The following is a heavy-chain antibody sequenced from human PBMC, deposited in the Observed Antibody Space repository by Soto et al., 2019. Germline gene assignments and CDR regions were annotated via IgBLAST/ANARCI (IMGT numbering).Heavy chain of an antibody. CDR2: ISPLKGRT. CDR1: GYTFTSYG. D-gene: IGHD4-17*01. CDR3: AMDYGDRPEYFKH. Sequence: QVQLVRSGPDLKRPGASMKVSCKASGYTFTSYGISWVRQAPGQGLEWMAWISPLKGRTQYSQKAQGRVTLSTDTSSNTAYMEMTTLRVDDTAVYYCAMDYGDRPEYFKHWGQGTQVTVS. V-gene: IGHV1-18*04. J-gene: IGHJ1*01.